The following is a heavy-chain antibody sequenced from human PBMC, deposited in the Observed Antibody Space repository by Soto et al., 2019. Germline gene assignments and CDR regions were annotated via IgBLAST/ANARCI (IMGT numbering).Heavy chain of an antibody. Sequence: SQTLSLTCAISGDSVSSNSAAWNWIRQSPSRGLEWLGRTYYRSKWYNDYAVSVKSRITINPDTSKNQFSLQLNSVTPEDTAVYYCLWSGIAAWEESNSWFDPWGQGTLVTSPQ. V-gene: IGHV6-1*01. CDR3: LWSGIAAWEESNSWFDP. D-gene: IGHD6-13*01. J-gene: IGHJ5*02. CDR1: GDSVSSNSAA. CDR2: TYYRSKWYN.